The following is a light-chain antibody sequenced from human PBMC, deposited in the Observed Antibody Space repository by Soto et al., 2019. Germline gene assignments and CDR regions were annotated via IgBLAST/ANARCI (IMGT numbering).Light chain of an antibody. V-gene: IGLV2-14*03. CDR3: RSFSSNSTLYV. Sequence: QSALTQPASVSGSPGQSITISCTGTSSDIGGYNYVSWYQQLPGKVPKLIIYDVSNRPSGVSDRFSGSKSGNAAPLTISGPPGEDEGDYYCRSFSSNSTLYVFGTGTKLTVL. CDR2: DVS. J-gene: IGLJ1*01. CDR1: SSDIGGYNY.